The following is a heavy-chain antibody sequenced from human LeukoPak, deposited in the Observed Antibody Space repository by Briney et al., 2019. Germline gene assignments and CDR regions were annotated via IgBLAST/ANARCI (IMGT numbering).Heavy chain of an antibody. V-gene: IGHV4-59*01. J-gene: IGHJ4*02. D-gene: IGHD4-23*01. Sequence: SETLSLTCTVSGGSISSYYWNWIRQPPGKGLEWIGYIYYSGSTNYNPSLKSRVTISVDTSKNQFSLKLSSVTAADTAVYYCARVRGGNGDYFDYWGQGTLVTVSS. CDR1: GGSISSYY. CDR3: ARVRGGNGDYFDY. CDR2: IYYSGST.